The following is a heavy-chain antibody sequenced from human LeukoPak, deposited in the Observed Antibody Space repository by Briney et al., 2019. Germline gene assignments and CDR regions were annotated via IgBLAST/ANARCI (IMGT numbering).Heavy chain of an antibody. J-gene: IGHJ4*02. CDR1: GGSFSGYY. CDR3: AREGYDYVWGSYHGY. D-gene: IGHD3-16*02. V-gene: IGHV4-34*01. CDR2: INHSGNT. Sequence: SETLSLTCAVYGGSFSGYYWNWIRQPPGKGLEWTGEINHSGNTNFNPSLKSRVTISVDTSKNQFSLKLSSVTAADTAVYYCAREGYDYVWGSYHGYWGQGTLVTVSS.